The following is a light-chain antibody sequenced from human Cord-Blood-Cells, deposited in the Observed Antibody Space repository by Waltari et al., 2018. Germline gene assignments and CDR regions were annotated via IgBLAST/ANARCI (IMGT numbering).Light chain of an antibody. J-gene: IGLJ1*01. CDR2: QDR. CDR1: KLGDKY. CDR3: QAWDSSTAV. Sequence: SYELTQPPSVSVSPGQTASITCSGDKLGDKYACWYHQKPGQSPVLVIYQDRQRPSGIPERFSGSNSGNTATLTISGTQAMDEADYYCQAWDSSTAVFGTGTKVTVL. V-gene: IGLV3-1*01.